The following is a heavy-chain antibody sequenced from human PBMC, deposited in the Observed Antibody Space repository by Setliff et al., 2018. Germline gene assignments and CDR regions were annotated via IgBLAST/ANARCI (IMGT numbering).Heavy chain of an antibody. D-gene: IGHD2-21*02. J-gene: IGHJ4*02. CDR3: ARHWDFCGGNCPHNSIDY. Sequence: SETLSLTCAVYGESFSGHYWSWIRQPPGKGLEWIGEINHSGSTNYNPSLKSRVTISVDTSKNQFSLKLSSVAAADTAVYYCARHWDFCGGNCPHNSIDYWGRGALVTVSS. V-gene: IGHV4-34*01. CDR1: GESFSGHY. CDR2: INHSGST.